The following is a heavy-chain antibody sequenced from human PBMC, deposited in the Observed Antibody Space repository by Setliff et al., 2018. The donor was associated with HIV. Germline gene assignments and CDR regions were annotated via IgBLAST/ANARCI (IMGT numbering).Heavy chain of an antibody. D-gene: IGHD2-2*01. CDR2: VDPEDGET. CDR3: TIATETPGMPNRENWFDP. J-gene: IGHJ5*02. CDR1: GYILGSNE. Sequence: AASVKVSCKASGYILGSNEISWVRQAPGQGLEWMGRVDPEDGETSLAERFQGRVTMTADTSTDTAFMELSSLRSEDTATYYCTIATETPGMPNRENWFDPXXXGTLVTVSS. V-gene: IGHV1-69-2*01.